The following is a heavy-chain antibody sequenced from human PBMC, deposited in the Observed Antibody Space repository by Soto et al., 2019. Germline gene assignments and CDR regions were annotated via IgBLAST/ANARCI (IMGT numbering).Heavy chain of an antibody. J-gene: IGHJ4*02. CDR3: VRLSFYTGTYDRGIDY. D-gene: IGHD2-8*02. CDR2: IYHNGRT. Sequence: NPSETLSLTCAFSCYSISSGYYWGWIRQPPGQGPEWIGTIYHNGRTYYNPSLNSRVTMSVDTSKNQFSLRLSSVTAADTAVYSCVRLSFYTGTYDRGIDYWGQGTLVTVSS. V-gene: IGHV4-38-2*01. CDR1: CYSISSGYY.